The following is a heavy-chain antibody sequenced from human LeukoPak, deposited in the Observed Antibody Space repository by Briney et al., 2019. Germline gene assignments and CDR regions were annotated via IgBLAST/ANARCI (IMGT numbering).Heavy chain of an antibody. V-gene: IGHV4-61*02. D-gene: IGHD2-15*01. CDR3: ARVDQLGYCSGGSCYGWFDP. CDR2: IYTSGST. CDR1: GGSITSGRYY. J-gene: IGHJ5*02. Sequence: SQTLSLTCTVSGGSITSGRYYWSWIRQPAGKGLEWIGRIYTSGSTNYHTSLKSRVTISVDTSKNQFALKLSSVTAADTAVYYCARVDQLGYCSGGSCYGWFDPWGQGTLVTVSS.